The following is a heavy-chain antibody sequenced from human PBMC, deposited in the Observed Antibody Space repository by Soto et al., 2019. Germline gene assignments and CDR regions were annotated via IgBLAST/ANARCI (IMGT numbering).Heavy chain of an antibody. CDR3: AKEGAMVSYFDY. CDR1: GFTFSSYA. Sequence: GGSLRLSCAVSGFTFSSYAMSWVRQAPGKGLEWVSGISGSGSRTYYADSVKGRFTISRDNSKNTLYLQMNSLRAEDAAVYYCAKEGAMVSYFDYWGQGTLVTVSS. V-gene: IGHV3-23*01. J-gene: IGHJ4*02. D-gene: IGHD5-18*01. CDR2: ISGSGSRT.